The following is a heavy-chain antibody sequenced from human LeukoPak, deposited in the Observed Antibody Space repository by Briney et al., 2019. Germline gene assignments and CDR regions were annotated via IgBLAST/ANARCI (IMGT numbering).Heavy chain of an antibody. CDR3: AKHPYEGYCSGGSCWNNWFDP. CDR2: ISGSGEST. CDR1: GFTFSSYG. Sequence: GGSLRLSCAASGFTFSSYGMSWVRQAPGKGLEWVSAISGSGESTYYADSVKGRFTISRDNSKNTLSLQMNSLRAEDTAIYYCAKHPYEGYCSGGSCWNNWFDPWGQGTLVTVSS. V-gene: IGHV3-23*01. J-gene: IGHJ5*02. D-gene: IGHD2-15*01.